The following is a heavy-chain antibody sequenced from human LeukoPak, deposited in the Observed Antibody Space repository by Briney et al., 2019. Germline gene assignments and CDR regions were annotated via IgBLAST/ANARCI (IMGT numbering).Heavy chain of an antibody. CDR3: ARENVPAATFDY. CDR1: GGSISSYY. V-gene: IGHV4-59*01. Sequence: SETLSLTCTVSGGSISSYYWSWIRQPPGKGLGWIGYIYYSGCTNYNPSLKSRVTISVDTSKNQFSLKLSSVTAADTAVYYCARENVPAATFDYWGQGTLVTVSS. CDR2: IYYSGCT. D-gene: IGHD2-2*01. J-gene: IGHJ4*02.